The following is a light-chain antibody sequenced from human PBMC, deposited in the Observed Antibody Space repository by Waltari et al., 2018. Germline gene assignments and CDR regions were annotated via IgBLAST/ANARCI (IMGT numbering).Light chain of an antibody. CDR2: SNN. J-gene: IGLJ2*01. CDR1: SSNIGSTT. V-gene: IGLV1-44*01. Sequence: QSVLTQPPSASGTPGQWVTISCSGSSSNIGSTTLNWYQQLPGTAPKPLIYSNNQRPSGVPDRFSGSKSGTSASLAISGLQSEDEADYYCAAWDDSLNGPVFGGGTKLTVL. CDR3: AAWDDSLNGPV.